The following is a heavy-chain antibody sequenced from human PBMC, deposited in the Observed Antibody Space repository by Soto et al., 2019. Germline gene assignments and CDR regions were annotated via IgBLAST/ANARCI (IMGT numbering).Heavy chain of an antibody. J-gene: IGHJ5*02. CDR1: GFTFSSYG. CDR2: ISYDGSNK. D-gene: IGHD3-22*01. CDR3: AKDLYDSSGYYDNWFDP. V-gene: IGHV3-30*18. Sequence: QVQLVESGGGVVQPGRSLRLSCAASGFTFSSYGMHWVRQAPGKGLEWVAVISYDGSNKYYADSVKGRFTISRDNSKNTLYLQMNSLRAEDTAVYYCAKDLYDSSGYYDNWFDPWGQGTLVTVSS.